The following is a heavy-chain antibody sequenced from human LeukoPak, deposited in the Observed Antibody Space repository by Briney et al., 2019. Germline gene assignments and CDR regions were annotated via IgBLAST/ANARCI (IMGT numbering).Heavy chain of an antibody. CDR1: GGSISSYY. Sequence: PSETLSLTCTDSGGSISSYYWSWIRQPAGKGLEWIGRIYTSGSTNYNASLKSRVSMSVDTSKNQFSLKLSSVTAADTAVFYCARENSGNYREFDYWGQGTLVTVSS. V-gene: IGHV4-4*07. J-gene: IGHJ4*02. CDR3: ARENSGNYREFDY. CDR2: IYTSGST. D-gene: IGHD1-26*01.